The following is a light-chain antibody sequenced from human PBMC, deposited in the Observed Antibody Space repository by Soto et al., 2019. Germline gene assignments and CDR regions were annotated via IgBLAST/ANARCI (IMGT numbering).Light chain of an antibody. J-gene: IGLJ1*01. CDR2: DVS. CDR1: SIDVGSYNY. Sequence: QSVLTQPASVSGSPGQSITISCTGASIDVGSYNYVSWYQQHPGKAPKLIIYDVSNRPSGVSNRFSGSKSGNTASLTISGLQAEDEADYYCSSYTSSTTLYVFXTGTKVTVL. CDR3: SSYTSSTTLYV. V-gene: IGLV2-14*03.